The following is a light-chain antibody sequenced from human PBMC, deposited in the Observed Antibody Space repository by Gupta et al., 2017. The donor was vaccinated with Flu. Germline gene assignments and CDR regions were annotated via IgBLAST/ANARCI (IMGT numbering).Light chain of an antibody. J-gene: IGLJ3*02. CDR1: SSSIGSNY. V-gene: IGLV1-51*01. CDR3: GAWDSSLSAWV. CDR2: DNN. Sequence: QSVLTQPPSVSAAPGQKVTVSCSGSSSSIGSNYVTWYQQLPGTAPKLLIYDNNKRPSGIPDRISGSKSGTSATLGISGLQTGDEADYYCGAWDSSLSAWVLGGGTKLTVL.